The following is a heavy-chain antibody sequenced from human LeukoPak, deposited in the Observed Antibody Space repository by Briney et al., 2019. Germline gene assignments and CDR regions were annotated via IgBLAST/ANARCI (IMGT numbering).Heavy chain of an antibody. CDR2: INLRGDAT. CDR3: ARKWSSRDWFDP. D-gene: IGHD2-8*01. J-gene: IGHJ5*02. CDR1: GYTSGYVFTIYP. V-gene: IGHV1-46*01. Sequence: ASVKVSCKASGYTSGYVFTIYPIHWVRQAPGQGLEWMGVINLRGDATIYAQKFQGRVTMTSDSSTTTVYMELSSLKSEDTGLYYCARKWSSRDWFDPWGQGTLVTVSS.